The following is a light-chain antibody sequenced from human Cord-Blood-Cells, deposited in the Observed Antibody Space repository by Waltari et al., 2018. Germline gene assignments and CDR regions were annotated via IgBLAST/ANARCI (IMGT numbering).Light chain of an antibody. CDR2: WAS. CDR1: QSVLYSSNNKNY. CDR3: QQYYSTPRT. Sequence: DIVMTQSPDSLAVSLGERATINCKPSQSVLYSSNNKNYLAWYQQKPGQPPKLIIYWASTRESVVPDRFSGSCSGTDFTLTISRLQAEDVAVYYCQQYYSTPRTFGQGTKVEIK. J-gene: IGKJ1*01. V-gene: IGKV4-1*01.